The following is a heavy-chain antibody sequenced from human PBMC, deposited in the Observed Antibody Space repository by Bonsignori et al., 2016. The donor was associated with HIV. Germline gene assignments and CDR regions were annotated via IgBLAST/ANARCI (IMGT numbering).Heavy chain of an antibody. D-gene: IGHD3-3*01. Sequence: WVRQAPGQGLEWMGWMNPNTGDTKYAQKFQGRVTMTRDTSINTAYMALNWLRYDDTATYFCARDFGLSSHGFWSGYKFFGWCDPWGQGTRVTVSS. J-gene: IGHJ5*02. V-gene: IGHV1-2*02. CDR3: ARDFGLSSHGFWSGYKFFGWCDP. CDR2: MNPNTGDT.